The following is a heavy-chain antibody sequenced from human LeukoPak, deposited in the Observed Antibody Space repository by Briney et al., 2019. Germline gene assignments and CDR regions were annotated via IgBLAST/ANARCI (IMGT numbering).Heavy chain of an antibody. J-gene: IGHJ6*03. Sequence: PSETLSLTCTVSGGSISSSSYYWGWIRQPPGKGLEWIGSIYYSGSTYYNPSLKSRVTISVDTSKNQFSLKLSSVTAADTAVYYCAREWGTDYTENYYYYIDVWGKGTTVTVSS. CDR1: GGSISSSSYY. V-gene: IGHV4-39*02. D-gene: IGHD3-16*01. CDR2: IYYSGST. CDR3: AREWGTDYTENYYYYIDV.